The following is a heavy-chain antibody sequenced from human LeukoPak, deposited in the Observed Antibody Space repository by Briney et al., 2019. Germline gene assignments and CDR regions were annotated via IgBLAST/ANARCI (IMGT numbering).Heavy chain of an antibody. CDR2: ISAYNGNT. V-gene: IGHV1-18*01. J-gene: IGHJ5*02. CDR1: GYTFTNYI. CDR3: ARGGNYFRFDP. D-gene: IGHD1-26*01. Sequence: ASVKVSCKASGYTFTNYIISWVRQAPGQGLEWMGWISAYNGNTNYAQKLQGRVTMATDTSTATAYMELRSLRSDDTAVYYCARGGNYFRFDPWGQGTLVTVSS.